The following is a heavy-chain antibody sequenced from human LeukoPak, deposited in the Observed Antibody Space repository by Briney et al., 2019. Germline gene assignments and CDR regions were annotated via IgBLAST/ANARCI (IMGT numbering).Heavy chain of an antibody. J-gene: IGHJ5*02. CDR1: GGTFSSYA. CDR3: HYYGSGRNRAWFDP. Sequence: ASVKVSCKASGGTFSSYAISWVRQAPGQGLEWMGRIIPILGIANYAQKFQGRVTITADKSTSTAYMELSSLRSEDTAVYYYHYYGSGRNRAWFDPWGQGTLVTVSS. V-gene: IGHV1-69*04. CDR2: IIPILGIA. D-gene: IGHD3-10*01.